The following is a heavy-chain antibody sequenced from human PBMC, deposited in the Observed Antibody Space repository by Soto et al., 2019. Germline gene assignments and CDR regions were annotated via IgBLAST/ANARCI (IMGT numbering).Heavy chain of an antibody. CDR1: GFTFTDYG. CDR2: IWFDSSHK. D-gene: IGHD6-13*01. CDR3: ARGDRAVAEHLYY. V-gene: IGHV3-33*01. J-gene: IGHJ4*02. Sequence: GRSRRLSWVASGFTFTDYGLHWDRRAPGKGLGRLPPIWFDSSHKDYADRVKVRLTISRNKSKNTLYLQINNPRANERAAYYCARGDRAVAEHLYYWGQGTLVP.